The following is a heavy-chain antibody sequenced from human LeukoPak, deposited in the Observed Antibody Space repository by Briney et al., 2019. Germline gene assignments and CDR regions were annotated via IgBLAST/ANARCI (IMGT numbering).Heavy chain of an antibody. CDR3: ARDRGVTTDLDY. CDR2: INPNSGGT. Sequence: VSVKVSCKASGYTFTDYYMHWVRQAPGQGLEWMGWINPNSGGTNYAQKFQGRVTMTRDTSISTAYMELSSLRSDDTAVYYCARDRGVTTDLDYWGQGTLVTVSS. J-gene: IGHJ4*02. V-gene: IGHV1-2*02. CDR1: GYTFTDYY. D-gene: IGHD4-17*01.